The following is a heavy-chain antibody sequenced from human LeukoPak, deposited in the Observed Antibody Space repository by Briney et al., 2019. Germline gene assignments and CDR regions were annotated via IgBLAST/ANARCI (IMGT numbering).Heavy chain of an antibody. V-gene: IGHV4-34*01. CDR3: ATKPLYDFWSGYQNWFDP. Sequence: GSLRLSCAASGFSFNSSWMSWIRQPPGKGLEWIGEINHSGSTNYNPSLKSRVTISVDTSKNQFSLKLSSVTAADTAVYYCATKPLYDFWSGYQNWFDPWGQGTLVTVSS. CDR2: INHSGST. J-gene: IGHJ5*02. D-gene: IGHD3-3*01. CDR1: GFSFNSSW.